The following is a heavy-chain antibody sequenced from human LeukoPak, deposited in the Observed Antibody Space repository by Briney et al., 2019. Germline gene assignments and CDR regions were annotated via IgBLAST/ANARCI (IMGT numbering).Heavy chain of an antibody. CDR3: ARDRPYTGLYYYYYMDV. J-gene: IGHJ6*03. CDR2: IYNSGST. CDR1: GYSISSGYY. Sequence: SSETLSLTCTVSGYSISSGYYWGWIRQPPGKGLEWIGSIYNSGSTYYNPSLKSRVTISVDMSKNQFSLKLSSVTAADTAVYYCARDRPYTGLYYYYYMDVWGKGTTVTVSS. V-gene: IGHV4-38-2*02. D-gene: IGHD2-8*02.